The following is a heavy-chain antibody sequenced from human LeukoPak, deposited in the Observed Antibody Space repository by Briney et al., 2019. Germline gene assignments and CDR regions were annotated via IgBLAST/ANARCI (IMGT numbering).Heavy chain of an antibody. J-gene: IGHJ4*02. CDR2: IWYDGSNK. CDR1: GFTFSSYG. D-gene: IGHD3-22*01. CDR3: AKDPSLDDSSGYWVY. Sequence: SGRSLRLSCAASGFTFSSYGVHWVRQAPGKGLEWVAVIWYDGSNKYYADSVKGRFTISRDNSKNTLYLQMNSLRAEDTAVYYCAKDPSLDDSSGYWVYWGQGTLVTVSS. V-gene: IGHV3-33*06.